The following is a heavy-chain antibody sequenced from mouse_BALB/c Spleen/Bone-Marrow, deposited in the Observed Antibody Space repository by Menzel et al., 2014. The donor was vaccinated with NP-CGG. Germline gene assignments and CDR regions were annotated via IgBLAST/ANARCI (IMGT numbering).Heavy chain of an antibody. Sequence: VKLQESGAELMKPGASVKISCKATGYIFSSYWIEWIKQRPGRGLEWIGEILPGSGRANYNENFKGKATFTADTSSNTAYMQLISQTSEDSAGYYCARGLYSNFGEWGQGASVTVSS. V-gene: IGHV1-9*01. CDR2: ILPGSGRA. J-gene: IGHJ4*01. D-gene: IGHD2-5*01. CDR1: GYIFSSYW. CDR3: ARGLYSNFGE.